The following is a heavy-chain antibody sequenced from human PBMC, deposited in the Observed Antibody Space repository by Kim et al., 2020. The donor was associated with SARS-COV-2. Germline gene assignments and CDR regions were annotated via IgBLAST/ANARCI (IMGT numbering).Heavy chain of an antibody. V-gene: IGHV3-23*01. CDR2: ISSSGGTT. D-gene: IGHD3-3*01. CDR1: GFTFSNYA. Sequence: GGSLRLSCAASGFTFSNYAMRWVRQAPGKGLEWVSAISSSGGTTHYADSVKGRFTISRDNSKSTLYLQMNSLRAEDTAVYYCAKGGTIFGVVVSSFFPFDYWGQGTLVTVSS. CDR3: AKGGTIFGVVVSSFFPFDY. J-gene: IGHJ4*02.